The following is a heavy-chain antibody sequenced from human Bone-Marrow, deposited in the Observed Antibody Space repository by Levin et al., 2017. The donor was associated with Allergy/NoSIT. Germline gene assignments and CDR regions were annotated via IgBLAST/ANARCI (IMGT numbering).Heavy chain of an antibody. V-gene: IGHV3-53*01. CDR1: GFIVSNTY. CDR3: ARDLTRLGHYYYGLDV. CDR2: LSSAGTT. Sequence: GESLKISCAASGFIVSNTYVSWVRQAPGKGLEWVSLLSSAGTTYFADSLKGRFTVSRDMSKNTVYLQMNSLRAEDTAVYYCARDLTRLGHYYYGLDVWGQGTRVTVSS. J-gene: IGHJ6*01.